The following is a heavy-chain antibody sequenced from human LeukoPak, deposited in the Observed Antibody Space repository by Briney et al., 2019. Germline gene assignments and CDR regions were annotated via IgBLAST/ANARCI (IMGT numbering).Heavy chain of an antibody. CDR2: INPNSGGV. J-gene: IGHJ6*03. V-gene: IGHV1-2*02. D-gene: IGHD1-14*01. CDR3: ARDFNLPGSYHYMDV. CDR1: GYTFTGYY. Sequence: ASVKVSCKASGYTFTGYYMHWVRQAPGQGLEWMGWINPNSGGVNYAQKFQGRVTMTRDTSITTAYMELSRLRSDDTAFYYCARDFNLPGSYHYMDVWGQGTTVTVSS.